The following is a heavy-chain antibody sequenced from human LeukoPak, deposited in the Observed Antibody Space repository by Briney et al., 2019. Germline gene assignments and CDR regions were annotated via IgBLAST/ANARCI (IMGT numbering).Heavy chain of an antibody. CDR3: AKERDDAFDI. V-gene: IGHV3-30*02. CDR1: GFTFSSYG. J-gene: IGHJ3*02. Sequence: PGGSLRLSCAASGFTFSSYGMHWVRQAPGKGLEWVAFIRYDGSNKYYADSVKGRFTISRDNSKNTLYLQMNSLRAEDMAVYYCAKERDDAFDIWGQGTMVTVSS. CDR2: IRYDGSNK.